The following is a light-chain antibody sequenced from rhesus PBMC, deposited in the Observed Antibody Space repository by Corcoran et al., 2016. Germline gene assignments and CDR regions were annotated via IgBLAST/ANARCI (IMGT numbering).Light chain of an antibody. CDR3: QQYNRYPRT. J-gene: IGKJ1*01. Sequence: DIQMTQSPSSLSASVGDTVTITCRASQGISNYLGWYQQKPGKAPRILIYHASILERGVPSRFSGSGSGTHFTLTISSLQPEELATYYCQQYNRYPRTFGQGTKVEIK. CDR1: QGISNY. CDR2: HAS. V-gene: IGKV1S14*01.